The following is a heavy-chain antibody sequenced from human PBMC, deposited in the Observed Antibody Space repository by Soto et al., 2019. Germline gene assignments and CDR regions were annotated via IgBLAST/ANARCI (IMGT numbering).Heavy chain of an antibody. Sequence: ASVKVSCKASGGTFSSYAISWVRQAPGQGLEWMGGIIPIFGTANYAQKLQGRVTITADESTSTAYMGLSSLRSEDTAVYYCARVQRKWYCSGGSCFNWFDPWGQGTLVTVSS. V-gene: IGHV1-69*13. CDR3: ARVQRKWYCSGGSCFNWFDP. D-gene: IGHD2-15*01. CDR1: GGTFSSYA. CDR2: IIPIFGTA. J-gene: IGHJ5*02.